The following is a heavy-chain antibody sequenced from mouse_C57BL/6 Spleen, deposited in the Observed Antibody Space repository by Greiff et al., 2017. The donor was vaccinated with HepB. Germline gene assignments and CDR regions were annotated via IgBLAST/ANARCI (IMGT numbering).Heavy chain of an antibody. CDR3: ARGWYFDV. CDR2: INYDGSST. CDR1: GFTFSDYY. J-gene: IGHJ1*03. V-gene: IGHV5-16*01. Sequence: EVQRVESEGGLVQPGSSMKLSCTASGFTFSDYYMAWVRQVPEKGLEWVANINYDGSSTYYLDSLKSRFIISRDNAKNILYLQMSSLKSEDTATYYCARGWYFDVWGTGTTVTVSS.